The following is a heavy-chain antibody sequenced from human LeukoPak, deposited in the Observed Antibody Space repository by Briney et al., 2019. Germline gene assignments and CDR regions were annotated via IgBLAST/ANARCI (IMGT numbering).Heavy chain of an antibody. CDR3: AREHLSTISDSAFDY. J-gene: IGHJ4*02. Sequence: ASVKVSCKASGYTFTSYYMHWVRQAPGQGLEWMGIINPSGGSTSYAQKFQGRVTMTRDMSTSTVYMELSSLRSEDTAVYYCAREHLSTISDSAFDYWGQGTLVTVSS. CDR2: INPSGGST. V-gene: IGHV1-46*01. CDR1: GYTFTSYY. D-gene: IGHD3-3*01.